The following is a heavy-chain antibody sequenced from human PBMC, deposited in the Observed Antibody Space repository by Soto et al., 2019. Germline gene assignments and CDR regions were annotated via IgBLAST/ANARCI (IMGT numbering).Heavy chain of an antibody. J-gene: IGHJ3*01. CDR2: IRGRVGCT. V-gene: IGHV3-23*01. CDR3: AKATDV. Sequence: IRWGRQAPVKKLECVAAIRGRVGCTYSAHSVKCRVSSDRDNYKNRLYLQMNSLRAEDKAVYYCAKATDV.